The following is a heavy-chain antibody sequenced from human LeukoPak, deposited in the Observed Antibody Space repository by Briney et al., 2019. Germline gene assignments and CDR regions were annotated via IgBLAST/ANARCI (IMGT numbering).Heavy chain of an antibody. V-gene: IGHV3-7*03. CDR2: IKQDGSEK. J-gene: IGHJ4*02. CDR3: AREKFLEWYAVAGTFGYFDY. D-gene: IGHD6-19*01. CDR1: GFTFSNYW. Sequence: GGSLRLSCAASGFTFSNYWMSWVRQAPGKGLEWVANIKQDGSEKYYVDSVKGRFSISRDNAKNSLYLQMNSPRAEDTAVYYCAREKFLEWYAVAGTFGYFDYWGQGTLVTVSS.